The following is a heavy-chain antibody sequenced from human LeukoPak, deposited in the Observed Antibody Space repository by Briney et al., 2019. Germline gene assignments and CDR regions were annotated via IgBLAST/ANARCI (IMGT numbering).Heavy chain of an antibody. CDR1: GGSFSGYY. V-gene: IGHV4-34*11. D-gene: IGHD2-15*01. CDR2: FYYSGST. Sequence: SETLSLTCAVYGGSFSGYYWSWIRQPPGRGLVWIGSFYYSGSTYYNPSLKSRVTMSVDTSKNQFSLSLTSVTAADTAVYYCTRELSGPQDSWGQGTLVTVSS. J-gene: IGHJ4*02. CDR3: TRELSGPQDS.